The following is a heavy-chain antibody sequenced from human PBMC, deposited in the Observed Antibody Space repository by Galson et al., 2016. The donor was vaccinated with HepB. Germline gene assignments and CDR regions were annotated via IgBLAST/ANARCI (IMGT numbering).Heavy chain of an antibody. V-gene: IGHV3-30*18. CDR1: GFSFRNSV. CDR2: ISDDGSNI. CDR3: AKRPQYCSSTSCYYGAWFDP. Sequence: SLRLSCAASGFSFRNSVMHWVRQAPGKGLEWVALISDDGSNIHYTDSVKGRFTVSRDNSKSTLYLQMNSLRTEDTAVYYCAKRPQYCSSTSCYYGAWFDPWGQGTLVTVSS. D-gene: IGHD2-2*01. J-gene: IGHJ5*02.